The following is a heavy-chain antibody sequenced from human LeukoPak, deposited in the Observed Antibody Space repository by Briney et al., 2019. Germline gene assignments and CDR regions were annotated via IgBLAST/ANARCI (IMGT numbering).Heavy chain of an antibody. J-gene: IGHJ5*01. CDR2: MYHSGST. Sequence: SETLSLTCSVSGYSISSGYYWGWMRQPPGKGLEWIGTMYHSGSTYYTPSLRSRVTISIDTSTNEVSLRLTSVAATDTAVYFCARAPRQSSWYDSWGQGTLVTVSS. V-gene: IGHV4-38-2*02. D-gene: IGHD6-13*01. CDR1: GYSISSGYY. CDR3: ARAPRQSSWYDS.